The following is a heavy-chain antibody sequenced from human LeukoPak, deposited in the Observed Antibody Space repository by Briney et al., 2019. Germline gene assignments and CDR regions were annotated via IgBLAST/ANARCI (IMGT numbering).Heavy chain of an antibody. J-gene: IGHJ4*02. CDR1: GGSISSGSYY. Sequence: SSETLSLTCTVSGGSISSGSYYWSWIRQPAGKGLEWIGRIYTSGSTNYNPSLKSRVTISVDTSKNQFSLKLSSVTAADTAVYYCARGMAVDYWGQGTLVTVSS. V-gene: IGHV4-61*02. CDR2: IYTSGST. D-gene: IGHD5-24*01. CDR3: ARGMAVDY.